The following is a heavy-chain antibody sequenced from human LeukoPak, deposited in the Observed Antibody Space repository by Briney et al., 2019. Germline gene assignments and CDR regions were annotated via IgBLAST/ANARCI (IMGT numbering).Heavy chain of an antibody. Sequence: GGSLRLSCVASGFTFSSYWMSWVRQTPGKGLEWVANIKQDGSEKNYVDSVKGRFTISRDNAKNSLYLQMNSLRADDTAVYYCARERGSGSYHPFDPWGQGTLATVSS. CDR3: ARERGSGSYHPFDP. J-gene: IGHJ5*02. D-gene: IGHD3-10*01. CDR2: IKQDGSEK. CDR1: GFTFSSYW. V-gene: IGHV3-7*01.